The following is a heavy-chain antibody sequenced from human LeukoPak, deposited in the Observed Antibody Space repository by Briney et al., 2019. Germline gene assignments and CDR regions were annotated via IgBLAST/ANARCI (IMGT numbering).Heavy chain of an antibody. CDR1: GFTFSSYA. CDR2: ISYDGSNK. Sequence: PGGSLRLSCAASGFTFSSYAMHWVRQAPGKGLEWVAVISYDGSNKYYADSVKGRFTISRDNSKNTLYLQMNSLRAEDTAVYYCATYPKTTAVRGVIITTDYWGRGTPVTVSS. CDR3: ATYPKTTAVRGVIITTDY. J-gene: IGHJ4*02. V-gene: IGHV3-30*04. D-gene: IGHD3-10*01.